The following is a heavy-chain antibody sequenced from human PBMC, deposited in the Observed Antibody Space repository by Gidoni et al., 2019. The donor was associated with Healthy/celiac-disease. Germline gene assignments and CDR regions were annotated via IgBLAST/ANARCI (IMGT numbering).Heavy chain of an antibody. CDR2: IYYSGST. CDR1: GGSVSSGSYY. V-gene: IGHV4-61*01. J-gene: IGHJ4*02. D-gene: IGHD2-15*01. Sequence: QVQLQESGPGLVKPSETLSLTCTVSGGSVSSGSYYWSWTRQPPGKGLEWIGYIYYSGSTNYNPSLKSRVTISVDTSKNQFSLKLSSVTAADTAVYYCARDCSGGSCTRDYWGQGTLVTVSS. CDR3: ARDCSGGSCTRDY.